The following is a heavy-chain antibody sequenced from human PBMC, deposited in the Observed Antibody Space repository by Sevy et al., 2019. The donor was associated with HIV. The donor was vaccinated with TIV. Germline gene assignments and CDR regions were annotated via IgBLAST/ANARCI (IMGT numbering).Heavy chain of an antibody. Sequence: SETLSLTYTVYGGSFSADYWTWIRQPPGKGLEWIGEINHSGSTKYNPSLKSRVTISLDTSKNQFSLRLTSVTAADTAVFYCARGYDAGPLIYWGHGTLVTVSS. D-gene: IGHD3-22*01. CDR1: GGSFSADY. CDR3: ARGYDAGPLIY. CDR2: INHSGST. V-gene: IGHV4-34*01. J-gene: IGHJ4*01.